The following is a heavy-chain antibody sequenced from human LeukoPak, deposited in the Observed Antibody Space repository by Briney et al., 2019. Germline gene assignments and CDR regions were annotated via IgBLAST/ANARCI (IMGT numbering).Heavy chain of an antibody. V-gene: IGHV3-21*01. CDR1: GFTSNSYS. J-gene: IGHJ4*02. CDR2: ISSSSSYI. CDR3: ASGYWNDGY. D-gene: IGHD1-1*01. Sequence: GGSLRLSRAASGFTSNSYSMNWVRQAPGKGLEWVSSISSSSSYIYYADSVKGRFTISRDNAKNSLYLQMNSLRAEDTAVYYCASGYWNDGYWGQGTLVTVSS.